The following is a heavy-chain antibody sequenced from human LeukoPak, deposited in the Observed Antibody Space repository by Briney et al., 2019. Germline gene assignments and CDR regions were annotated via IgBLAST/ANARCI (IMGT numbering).Heavy chain of an antibody. Sequence: GGSLRLSCAASGFTFSIYEMNWVRQAPGKGLEWVSSIFPSGGEIHYADSVRGRFTISRDNSKSTLSLQMNSLRAEDTAIYYCATYRQVLLPFESWGQGTLVTVSS. V-gene: IGHV3-23*01. CDR2: IFPSGGEI. CDR1: GFTFSIYE. J-gene: IGHJ4*02. CDR3: ATYRQVLLPFES. D-gene: IGHD2-8*02.